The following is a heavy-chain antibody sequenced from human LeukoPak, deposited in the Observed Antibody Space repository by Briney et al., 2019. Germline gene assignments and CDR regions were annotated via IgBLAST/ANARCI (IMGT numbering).Heavy chain of an antibody. D-gene: IGHD3-10*01. Sequence: PSETLSLTCTVSGGSISSYYWGWIRQPPGKGLEWIGYIYYSGSTNYNPSLKSRVTISVDTSKNQFSLKLSSVTAADTAVYYCAKHVKYGSGSLWNWFDPWGQGTLVTVSS. CDR2: IYYSGST. J-gene: IGHJ5*02. CDR1: GGSISSYY. CDR3: AKHVKYGSGSLWNWFDP. V-gene: IGHV4-59*01.